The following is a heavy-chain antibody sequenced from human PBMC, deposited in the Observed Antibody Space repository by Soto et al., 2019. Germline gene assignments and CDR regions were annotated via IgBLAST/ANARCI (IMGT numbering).Heavy chain of an antibody. CDR3: ARDSCGGDCYPYFDY. CDR2: IWYDGSNK. V-gene: IGHV3-33*01. CDR1: GFTFSSYG. J-gene: IGHJ4*02. D-gene: IGHD2-21*02. Sequence: QVQLVESGGGVVQPGRSLRLSCAASGFTFSSYGMHWVRQAPGKGLEWVAVIWYDGSNKDYADSVKGRFTISRDNSKKTLYLQMNGLRAEDTALYYCARDSCGGDCYPYFDYWGQGTVVTVFS.